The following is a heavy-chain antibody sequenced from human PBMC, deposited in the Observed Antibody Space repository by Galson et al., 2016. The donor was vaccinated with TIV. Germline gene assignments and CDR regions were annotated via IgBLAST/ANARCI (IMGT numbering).Heavy chain of an antibody. CDR1: GFTFSSYG. Sequence: SLRLSCAASGFTFSSYGMHWVRQAPGKGLDWVAIIWYDGSNEYYADSVKGRFTISRDNSKNTLYLQMNSLRAEDTAVYYCAKRPIITIFGAGSNYCDSWGQGSLVTVSS. J-gene: IGHJ4*02. D-gene: IGHD3-3*01. V-gene: IGHV3-33*06. CDR2: IWYDGSNE. CDR3: AKRPIITIFGAGSNYCDS.